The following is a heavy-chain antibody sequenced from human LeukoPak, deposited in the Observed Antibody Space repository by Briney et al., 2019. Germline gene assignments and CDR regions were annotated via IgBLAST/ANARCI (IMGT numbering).Heavy chain of an antibody. J-gene: IGHJ3*01. V-gene: IGHV3-13*01. CDR2: IGTAGDT. Sequence: GGSLRLSCAASGFTFSNYDLHWVRQPTGRGLEWVSGIGTAGDTYYPGSVKGRFTISRENAKNSVYLQMNSLRAGDTAVYYCARGSGIAFGEVITIAFDVWGRGTMVTVSS. CDR3: ARGSGIAFGEVITIAFDV. CDR1: GFTFSNYD. D-gene: IGHD3-16*02.